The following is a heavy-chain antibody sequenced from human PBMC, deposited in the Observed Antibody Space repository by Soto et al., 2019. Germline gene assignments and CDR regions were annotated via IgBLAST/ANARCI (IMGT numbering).Heavy chain of an antibody. D-gene: IGHD5-18*01. CDR3: ATDYHSDGYYWFDS. Sequence: GWDLRLSCAASGFIFSDHYMSWVRQAPGKGLEWVSYISKSGTTIYYADSVKGRFTISRDNAKNSLYLKINSLRAEDTAVYYCATDYHSDGYYWFDSWRQGT. J-gene: IGHJ5*01. CDR2: ISKSGTTI. CDR1: GFIFSDHY. V-gene: IGHV3-11*01.